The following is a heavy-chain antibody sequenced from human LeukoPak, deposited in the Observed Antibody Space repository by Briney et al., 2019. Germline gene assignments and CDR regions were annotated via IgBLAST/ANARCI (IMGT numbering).Heavy chain of an antibody. CDR3: ARDTAGIVGATPLDY. J-gene: IGHJ4*02. D-gene: IGHD1-26*01. CDR1: GFTFGSYG. V-gene: IGHV3-33*01. CDR2: IWYDGSNK. Sequence: GGSLRLSCAASGFTFGSYGMHWVRQAPGKGLEWVAVIWYDGSNKYYADSVKGRFTISRDNSKNTLYLQMNSLRAEDTAVYYCARDTAGIVGATPLDYWGQGTLVTVSS.